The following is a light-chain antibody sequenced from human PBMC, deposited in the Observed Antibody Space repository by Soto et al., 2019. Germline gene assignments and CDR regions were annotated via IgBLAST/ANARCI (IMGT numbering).Light chain of an antibody. CDR3: QQYASSPYT. CDR2: GAS. CDR1: QSISSSY. Sequence: EIVLTQSPGTLSLSPGERATLSCRASQSISSSYLAWYQQKPGQAPRLLIYGASRRATGIPDRFSGRESGTDFTLTITTLEPEDSAVYFCQQYASSPYTFGRGTKVEIK. J-gene: IGKJ4*01. V-gene: IGKV3-20*01.